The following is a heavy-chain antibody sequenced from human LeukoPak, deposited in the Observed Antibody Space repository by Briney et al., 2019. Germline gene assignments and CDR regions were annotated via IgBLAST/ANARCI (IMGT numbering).Heavy chain of an antibody. Sequence: GGSLRPSCAASAFTVSSNYMSWVRQAPGKGLEWVSVIHSGGNTFYADSVKGRFTISRDNSKNTLYLQMNSLRAEDTAVYYCARGDIVVVPTAVGSWDYWGQGTLVTVSS. J-gene: IGHJ4*02. V-gene: IGHV3-53*01. CDR3: ARGDIVVVPTAVGSWDY. D-gene: IGHD2-2*01. CDR1: AFTVSSNY. CDR2: IHSGGNT.